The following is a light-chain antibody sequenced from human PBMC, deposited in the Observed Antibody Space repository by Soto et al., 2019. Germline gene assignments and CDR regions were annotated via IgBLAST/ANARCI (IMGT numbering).Light chain of an antibody. CDR3: SSYAGSNNFDVV. Sequence: QSALTQDASVSGSPGQSITISCTGTSSDVGGFNYVSWYQQHPGKAPKLMIYEVSKRPSGVPDRFSGSKSGNTASLTVSGLQAEDEADYYCSSYAGSNNFDVVFGGGTKLTVL. CDR2: EVS. V-gene: IGLV2-8*01. CDR1: SSDVGGFNY. J-gene: IGLJ2*01.